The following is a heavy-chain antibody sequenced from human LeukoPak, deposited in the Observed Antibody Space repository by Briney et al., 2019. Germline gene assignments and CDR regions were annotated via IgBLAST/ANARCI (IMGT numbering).Heavy chain of an antibody. CDR2: ITSSSSYT. D-gene: IGHD1-1*01. Sequence: GGSLRLSCAASGFTFDDYAMHWVRQAPGKGLEWISAITSSSSYTFYADSVKGRFTISRDNAQNSLYLQMNSLRVEDTAIYYCARDPYNGAYSEGYYYYYMDVWGKGTTVTVSS. CDR1: GFTFDDYA. V-gene: IGHV3-21*01. J-gene: IGHJ6*03. CDR3: ARDPYNGAYSEGYYYYYMDV.